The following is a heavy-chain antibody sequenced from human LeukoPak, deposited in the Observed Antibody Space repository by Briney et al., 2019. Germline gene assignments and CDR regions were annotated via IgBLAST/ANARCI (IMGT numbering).Heavy chain of an antibody. Sequence: PGGSLRLSCAASGFTFSSYSMNWVRQAPGKGLEWVSSISSSSSYIYYADSVKGRFTISRDNAKNSLYLQMNSLRAEDTAVYYCARETYGGNWGFDYWGQGTLVTVSS. J-gene: IGHJ4*02. CDR3: ARETYGGNWGFDY. V-gene: IGHV3-21*01. CDR1: GFTFSSYS. CDR2: ISSSSSYI. D-gene: IGHD4-23*01.